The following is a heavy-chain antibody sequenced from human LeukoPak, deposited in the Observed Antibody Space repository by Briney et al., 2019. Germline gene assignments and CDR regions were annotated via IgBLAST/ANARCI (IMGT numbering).Heavy chain of an antibody. CDR1: GFTLSTYW. Sequence: GGSLRLSCEASGFTLSTYWMNWVRQVPGKGLDWVANINPDGSGKRYVDSVKGRFTIARDNADNSLSLQMNSLRAEDTAVYYCASWGAGGNSWGQGTLVTVSS. D-gene: IGHD3-16*01. J-gene: IGHJ4*02. CDR3: ASWGAGGNS. CDR2: INPDGSGK. V-gene: IGHV3-7*01.